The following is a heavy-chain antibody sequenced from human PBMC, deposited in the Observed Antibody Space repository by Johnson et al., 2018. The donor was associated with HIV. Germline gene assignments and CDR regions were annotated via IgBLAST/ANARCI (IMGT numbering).Heavy chain of an antibody. D-gene: IGHD2-21*01. CDR1: GFAFRTYW. J-gene: IGHJ3*01. Sequence: VQLVESGGGLVQPGGSLRLSCAASGFAFRTYWMVWVRQVPGKRPVWVARIYNDGSRTTYADSVRGRFTISRDNAKYTVDLQVNSLRVEDTAVYYCAKVDCGGDPCAGYDPFDLWGQGTLVAVSS. CDR2: IYNDGSRT. V-gene: IGHV3-74*03. CDR3: AKVDCGGDPCAGYDPFDL.